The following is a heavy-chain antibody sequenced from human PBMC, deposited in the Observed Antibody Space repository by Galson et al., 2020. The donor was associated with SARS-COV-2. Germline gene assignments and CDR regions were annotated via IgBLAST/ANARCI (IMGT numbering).Heavy chain of an antibody. D-gene: IGHD2-2*01. CDR1: GFTFTSSA. J-gene: IGHJ6*03. V-gene: IGHV1-58*01. Sequence: SVKVSCKASGFTFTSSAVQWVRQARGQRLAWLGWIVVGSGNTNYAQKFQERVTITRDMSTSTAYMELSSLRSEDTAVYYCAAPGYCSSTSCPHRYYYYYMDVWGKGTTVTVSS. CDR3: AAPGYCSSTSCPHRYYYYYMDV. CDR2: IVVGSGNT.